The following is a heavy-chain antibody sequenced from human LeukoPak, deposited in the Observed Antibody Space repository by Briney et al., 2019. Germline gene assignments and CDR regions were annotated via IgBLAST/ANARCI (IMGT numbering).Heavy chain of an antibody. CDR2: ISAYYGNT. CDR1: GYTSTTYG. CDR3: ARDPRHLGPYYYGMDV. V-gene: IGHV1-18*01. J-gene: IGHJ6*02. Sequence: ASVKVSCKASGYTSTTYGISWVRQAPGQGLEWMGWISAYYGNTNYAQILQDRVTMTTDTSTSTAYMELRSLRADDTAVYYCARDPRHLGPYYYGMDVWGQGTTVTVSS.